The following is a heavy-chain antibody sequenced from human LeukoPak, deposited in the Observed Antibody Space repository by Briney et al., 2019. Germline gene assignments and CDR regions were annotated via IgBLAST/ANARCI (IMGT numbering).Heavy chain of an antibody. CDR1: GFTFSSYS. J-gene: IGHJ4*02. V-gene: IGHV3-21*01. Sequence: GGSLRLSCAASGFTFSSYSMNWVRQAPGKGLEWVSSISSSSSYIYYADSVEGRFTISRDNAKNSLYLQMNSLRAEDTAVYYCASGDYTYYYDSSGYYGYDYWGQGTLVTVSS. D-gene: IGHD3-22*01. CDR3: ASGDYTYYYDSSGYYGYDY. CDR2: ISSSSSYI.